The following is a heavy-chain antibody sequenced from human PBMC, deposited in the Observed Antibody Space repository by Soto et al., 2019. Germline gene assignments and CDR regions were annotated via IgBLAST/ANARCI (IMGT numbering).Heavy chain of an antibody. CDR3: VRDWLNHYFDY. Sequence: GGSLRLSCAASGFTFNNYWMSWVRQAPGKGLEWVANIKQDGSEKYYVDSVKGRFTISRDNAKNSLYLQMNSLRAEDTAVYYCVRDWLNHYFDYWGQGALVTVSS. CDR1: GFTFNNYW. D-gene: IGHD3-22*01. CDR2: IKQDGSEK. J-gene: IGHJ4*02. V-gene: IGHV3-7*01.